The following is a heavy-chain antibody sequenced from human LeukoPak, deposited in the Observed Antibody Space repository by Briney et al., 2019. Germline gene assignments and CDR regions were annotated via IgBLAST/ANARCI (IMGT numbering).Heavy chain of an antibody. D-gene: IGHD6-13*01. CDR1: GFTFSSYA. CDR2: ISAGGYNT. Sequence: GGSLRLSCAASGFTFSSYAMTWVRQAPGKGLEWVSSISAGGYNTYYADSVRSRFTISRDKSKNTLYLQMNSLRAEDTAVYYCSKDAHSSSSTGWGQGTLVTVSS. V-gene: IGHV3-23*01. J-gene: IGHJ4*02. CDR3: SKDAHSSSSTG.